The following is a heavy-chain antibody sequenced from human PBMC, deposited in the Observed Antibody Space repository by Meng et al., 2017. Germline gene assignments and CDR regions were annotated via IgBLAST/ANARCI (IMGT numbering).Heavy chain of an antibody. J-gene: IGHJ4*02. V-gene: IGHV3-74*01. CDR1: GFSFSSHW. D-gene: IGHD3-22*01. Sequence: GGSLRLSCAASGFSFSSHWMHWIRQAPGKGLVWVSRISSDWSTTTYADPVKGRFTISRDDAKNTLYLQMNSLRAEDTAVYYCARASDNYFDSSGYSWDYWGQGTLVTVSS. CDR2: ISSDWSTT. CDR3: ARASDNYFDSSGYSWDY.